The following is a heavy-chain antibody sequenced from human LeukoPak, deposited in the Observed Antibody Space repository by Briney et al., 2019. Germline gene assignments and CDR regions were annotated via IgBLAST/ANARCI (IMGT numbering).Heavy chain of an antibody. V-gene: IGHV3-23*01. CDR3: AKKGDSSGYYNDY. D-gene: IGHD3-22*01. Sequence: MSPSGDILYYADSVKGRFTISRDNSKNTLYLQMNSLRAEDTAVYYCAKKGDSSGYYNDYWGQGTLVTVSS. CDR2: MSPSGDIL. J-gene: IGHJ4*02.